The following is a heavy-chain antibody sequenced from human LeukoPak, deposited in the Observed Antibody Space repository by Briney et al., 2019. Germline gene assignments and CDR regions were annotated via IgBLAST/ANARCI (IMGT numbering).Heavy chain of an antibody. J-gene: IGHJ5*02. D-gene: IGHD4-17*01. CDR2: INAGNGNT. Sequence: ASVKVSCKASGYTFTSYAMHWVRQAPGQRLELMGWINAGNGNTKYSQKFQGRVTITRDTSASTAYMDLSSLRSEDTAVYYCARDDYEAPGWFDPWGKGKLVTVSS. CDR1: GYTFTSYA. V-gene: IGHV1-3*01. CDR3: ARDDYEAPGWFDP.